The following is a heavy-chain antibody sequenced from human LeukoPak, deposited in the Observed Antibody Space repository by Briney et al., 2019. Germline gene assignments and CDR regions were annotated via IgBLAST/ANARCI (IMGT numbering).Heavy chain of an antibody. CDR1: GFTFSSYE. D-gene: IGHD2-2*02. CDR2: ISSSGSTI. V-gene: IGHV3-48*03. Sequence: PGGSLRLSCAASGFTFSSYEMNWVRQAPGKGLEWVSYISSSGSTIYYADSVKGRFTISRDNAKNSLYLQMNSLRAEGTAVYYCARDLGYCTSTSCYSLYGMDVWGKGTTVTVSS. J-gene: IGHJ6*04. CDR3: ARDLGYCTSTSCYSLYGMDV.